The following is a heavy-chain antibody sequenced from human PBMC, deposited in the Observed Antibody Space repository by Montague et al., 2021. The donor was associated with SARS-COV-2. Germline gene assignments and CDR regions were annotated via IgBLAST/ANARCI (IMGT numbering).Heavy chain of an antibody. CDR3: AKDLGFNCDGSGEDGY. Sequence: SLRLSCAASGFTFSSYGMHWFRQAPGKGLEWVAVIWYDGSKKYYSESVKGRFTISRDNSKNTLYLQMNSLRAEDTAVYYCAKDLGFNCDGSGEDGYWGQGTLVTVSS. CDR1: GFTFSSYG. CDR2: IWYDGSKK. D-gene: IGHD3-10*01. V-gene: IGHV3-33*06. J-gene: IGHJ4*02.